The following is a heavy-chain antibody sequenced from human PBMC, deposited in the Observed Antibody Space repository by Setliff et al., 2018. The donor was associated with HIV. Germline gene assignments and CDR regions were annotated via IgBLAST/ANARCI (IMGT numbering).Heavy chain of an antibody. Sequence: ASVKVSCKASNYTFTNYAITWVRQAPGQRPEWMGWISAYDGDTKYEQKFHNRLSMTADTSTTTAYMDLRGLTSDDTGVYYCARVGLSGVPFPTVYWGQGTLVTVSS. CDR1: NYTFTNYA. D-gene: IGHD3-10*01. CDR2: ISAYDGDT. J-gene: IGHJ4*02. CDR3: ARVGLSGVPFPTVY. V-gene: IGHV1-18*01.